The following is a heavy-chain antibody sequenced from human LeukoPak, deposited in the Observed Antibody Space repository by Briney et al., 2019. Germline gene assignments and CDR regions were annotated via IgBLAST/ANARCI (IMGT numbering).Heavy chain of an antibody. Sequence: SETLSLTYTVSGGSISSGDYYWSWIRQPPGKGLEWIGYIYYSGSTYYNPSLQSRVTISVDTSKNQFSLKLSSVTAADTAVYYCASRIYGDDLPAFDIWGKGTTVTVSS. CDR2: IYYSGST. D-gene: IGHD4-17*01. V-gene: IGHV4-30-4*01. CDR1: GGSISSGDYY. CDR3: ASRIYGDDLPAFDI. J-gene: IGHJ6*04.